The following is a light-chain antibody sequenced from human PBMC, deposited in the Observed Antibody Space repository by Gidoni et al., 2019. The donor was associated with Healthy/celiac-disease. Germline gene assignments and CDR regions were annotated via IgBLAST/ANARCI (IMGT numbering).Light chain of an antibody. J-gene: IGKJ1*01. Sequence: DIVMTQSPDSLAVSLGERATINCKSSQSVLYSSNNKNYLAWYQQKPGQPPKLLIYWASTRGSGVPDRFSGSGSGTDYTLTISSLQAEDVAVYYCQKYYSTPRTFGQGTKVEIK. CDR2: WAS. CDR1: QSVLYSSNNKNY. V-gene: IGKV4-1*01. CDR3: QKYYSTPRT.